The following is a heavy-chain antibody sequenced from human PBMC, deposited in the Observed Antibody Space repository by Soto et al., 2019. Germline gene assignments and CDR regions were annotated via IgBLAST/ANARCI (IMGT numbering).Heavy chain of an antibody. CDR2: INAGNGNT. CDR1: GYSFTSYA. D-gene: IGHD3-22*01. V-gene: IGHV1-3*01. CDR3: ARVRGYYYWDD. Sequence: QVQLVQSGAEVKKPGASVKVSCKASGYSFTSYAMHWVRQAPGQRLEWMGWINAGNGNTKYSQKFQGRVTITRDTSANAAYMELSSLRSEDTAVYYCARVRGYYYWDDWGQGTLVTVSS. J-gene: IGHJ4*02.